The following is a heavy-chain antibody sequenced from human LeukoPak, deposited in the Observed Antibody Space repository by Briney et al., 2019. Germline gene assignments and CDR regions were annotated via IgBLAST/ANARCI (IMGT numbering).Heavy chain of an antibody. D-gene: IGHD3-10*01. V-gene: IGHV1-2*02. Sequence: ASVKGSCKASGYMFTGYYMHWVRQDPGQGLEWMGWINPDSGVTKYAQKYLGRVTMTRDTSISTAYMELSSLRSDDTAVYFCARDLKNYGHLGPLDYWGQGTLVTVSS. CDR3: ARDLKNYGHLGPLDY. CDR1: GYMFTGYY. J-gene: IGHJ4*02. CDR2: INPDSGVT.